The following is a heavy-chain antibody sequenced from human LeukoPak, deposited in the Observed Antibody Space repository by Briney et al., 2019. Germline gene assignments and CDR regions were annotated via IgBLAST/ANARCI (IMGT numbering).Heavy chain of an antibody. D-gene: IGHD3-10*01. Sequence: ASVNVSCKASGYTFTSYYMHWVRQAPGQGLEWMGIINPSGGSTSYAQKFQGRVTMTRDMSTSTVYMELSSLRSEDTAVYYCARDLGEDYDFDYWGQGTLVTVSS. J-gene: IGHJ4*02. V-gene: IGHV1-46*01. CDR2: INPSGGST. CDR1: GYTFTSYY. CDR3: ARDLGEDYDFDY.